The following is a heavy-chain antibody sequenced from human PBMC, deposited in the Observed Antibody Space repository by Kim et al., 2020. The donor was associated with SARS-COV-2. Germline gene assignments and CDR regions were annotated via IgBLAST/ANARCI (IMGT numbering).Heavy chain of an antibody. CDR3: ARRSGSYANDY. J-gene: IGHJ4*02. CDR2: IYYSGST. CDR1: GDSITNTGYY. V-gene: IGHV4-31*03. D-gene: IGHD1-26*01. Sequence: SETLSLTCTVSGDSITNTGYYWSWLRQHPGEGLEYIGYIYYSGSTYYNPSLKDRVTISVDTSKNQFSLKINSVTAADTAVYYCARRSGSYANDYWGQGTLVSVSS.